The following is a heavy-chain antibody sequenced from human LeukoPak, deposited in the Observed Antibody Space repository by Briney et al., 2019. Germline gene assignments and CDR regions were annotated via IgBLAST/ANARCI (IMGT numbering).Heavy chain of an antibody. CDR1: GFTFRSYH. J-gene: IGHJ4*02. CDR2: ISGSGGST. CDR3: ARWYSSGWYGVDY. V-gene: IGHV3-23*01. D-gene: IGHD6-19*01. Sequence: GGSLRLSCAASGFTFRSYHMGWVRQAPGKGLEWVSAISGSGGSTYYADSVKGRFTISRDNAKNSLYLQMNSLRAEDTAVYYCARWYSSGWYGVDYWGQGTLITVSS.